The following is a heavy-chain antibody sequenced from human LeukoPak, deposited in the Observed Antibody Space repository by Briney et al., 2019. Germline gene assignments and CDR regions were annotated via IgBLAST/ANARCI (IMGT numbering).Heavy chain of an antibody. V-gene: IGHV3-30*02. D-gene: IGHD1-26*01. CDR2: IRYDGSNK. CDR3: ATPGGRVGATLDY. CDR1: VFNFSSYG. J-gene: IGHJ4*02. Sequence: GGSLRLSCAASVFNFSSYGMHWVRQAPGKGLEWVAFIRYDGSNKYYADSVKGRFTISRDTSKNTLYLQMNSLRAEDTAVYYCATPGGRVGATLDYWGQGTLVTVSS.